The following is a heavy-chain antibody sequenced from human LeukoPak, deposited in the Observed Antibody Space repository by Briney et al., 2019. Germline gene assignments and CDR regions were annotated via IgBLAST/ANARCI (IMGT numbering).Heavy chain of an antibody. CDR1: GGSISSSSYY. Sequence: SETLSLTCTVSGGSISSSSYYWGWIRQPPGKGLEWIGRIYTSGSTNYNPSLKSRVTMSVDTSKNQFSLKLSSVTAADTAVYYCARDGFGYYDSSGYYDYWGQGTLVTVSS. V-gene: IGHV4-39*07. CDR3: ARDGFGYYDSSGYYDY. J-gene: IGHJ4*02. D-gene: IGHD3-22*01. CDR2: IYTSGST.